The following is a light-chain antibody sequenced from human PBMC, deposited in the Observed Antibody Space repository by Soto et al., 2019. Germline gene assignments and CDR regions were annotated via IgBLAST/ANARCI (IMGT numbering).Light chain of an antibody. V-gene: IGKV4-1*01. J-gene: IGKJ1*01. CDR3: QQYRT. CDR1: QSVLYSSNNKNY. Sequence: DIVMTQSPDSLAVSLGERATINCKSSQSVLYSSNNKNYLAWYQQKPGQPPKLLIYWASTRESGVPDRFSGSGSGIDFTLTISSLPAEDVAVYYCQQYRTFGQGTKVEIK. CDR2: WAS.